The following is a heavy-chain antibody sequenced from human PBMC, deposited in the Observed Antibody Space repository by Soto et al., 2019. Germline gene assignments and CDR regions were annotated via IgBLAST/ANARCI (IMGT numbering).Heavy chain of an antibody. CDR3: ARGGGYETDYYYYYMDV. J-gene: IGHJ6*03. CDR2: MNPNSGNT. CDR1: GYTFTSYD. V-gene: IGHV1-8*01. D-gene: IGHD5-12*01. Sequence: ASVKVSCKASGYTFTSYDINWVRQATGQGLEWMGWMNPNSGNTGYAQKFQGRVTMTRNTSISTAYMELSSLRSEDTAVYYCARGGGYETDYYYYYMDVWGKGTTVTVSS.